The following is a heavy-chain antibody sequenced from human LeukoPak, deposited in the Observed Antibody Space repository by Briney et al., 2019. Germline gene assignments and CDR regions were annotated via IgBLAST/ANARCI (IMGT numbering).Heavy chain of an antibody. D-gene: IGHD3-9*01. CDR1: GFTFSSYG. J-gene: IGHJ3*02. CDR2: ISYDGSNK. Sequence: GRSLRLSCAASGFTFSSYGMHWVRQAPGKGLEWVAVISYDGSNKYYADSVKGRFTISRDNSKNTLYLQMNSLRAEDTAVYYCAKDRRRYYDIPTYAFDIWGQGTMVTVSS. V-gene: IGHV3-30*18. CDR3: AKDRRRYYDIPTYAFDI.